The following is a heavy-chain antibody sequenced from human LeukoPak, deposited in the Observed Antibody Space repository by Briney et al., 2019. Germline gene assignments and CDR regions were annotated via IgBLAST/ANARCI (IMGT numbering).Heavy chain of an antibody. D-gene: IGHD3-22*01. Sequence: PETLSLTCTVSGGSISSYYWSWIRQPPGKGLEWIGYIYYSGSTYYNPSLRSRVTISIDTSKNQFSLKLSSVTAADTAVYYCAGSSEGRYYYDSSGYSYYYYYMDVWGKGTTVTISS. CDR3: AGSSEGRYYYDSSGYSYYYYYMDV. CDR2: IYYSGST. CDR1: GGSISSYY. V-gene: IGHV4-59*01. J-gene: IGHJ6*03.